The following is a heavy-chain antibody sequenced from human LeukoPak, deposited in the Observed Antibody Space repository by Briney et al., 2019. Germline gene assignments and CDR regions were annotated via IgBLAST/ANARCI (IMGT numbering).Heavy chain of an antibody. Sequence: SETPSLTCTVSGGSISPLYWSWIRQPPGKGLEFIGYIYYGGTTNYNPSLKSRVTLSVDTSKNQFSLKLSSVTAADTAVYYCARGGVAAKYYFDSWGQGTLVTVSS. J-gene: IGHJ4*02. D-gene: IGHD3-10*01. CDR2: IYYGGTT. V-gene: IGHV4-59*11. CDR3: ARGGVAAKYYFDS. CDR1: GGSISPLY.